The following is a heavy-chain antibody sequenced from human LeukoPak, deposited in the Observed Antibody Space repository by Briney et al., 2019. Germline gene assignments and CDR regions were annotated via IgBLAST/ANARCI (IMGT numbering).Heavy chain of an antibody. CDR3: VRLRRNSDTSGFYYYYDF. D-gene: IGHD3-22*01. CDR2: ISVRSNYI. Sequence: GGSLRLSCAASGFTFSTYWMHWVRQAPGKGLEWVSSISVRSNYIYYADSVRGRFSISRDDARDSLYLQMNSLRAEDTAVYYCVRLRRNSDTSGFYYYYDFWGQGTLVTVSS. CDR1: GFTFSTYW. V-gene: IGHV3-21*01. J-gene: IGHJ4*02.